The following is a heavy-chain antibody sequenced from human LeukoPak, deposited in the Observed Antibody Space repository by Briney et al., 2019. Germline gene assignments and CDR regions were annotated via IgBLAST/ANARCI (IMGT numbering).Heavy chain of an antibody. V-gene: IGHV4-61*01. D-gene: IGHD3-10*01. J-gene: IGHJ3*02. CDR2: IYYSGST. CDR3: ARDTSSGSYYKWVLNAFDI. CDR1: GGSISSSSYY. Sequence: SETLSLTCTVSGGSISSSSYYWGWIRQPPGKGLEWIGYIYYSGSTNYNPSLKSRVTLSLDTPKNQFSLKLSSVTAADTAVYYCARDTSSGSYYKWVLNAFDIWGQGTMVTVSS.